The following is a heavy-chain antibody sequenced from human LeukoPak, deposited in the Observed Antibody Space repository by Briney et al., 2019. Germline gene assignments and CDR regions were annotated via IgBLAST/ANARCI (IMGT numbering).Heavy chain of an antibody. V-gene: IGHV4-59*11. CDR3: ARSETYGSGSYYNDIDFDY. CDR2: IYYSGST. Sequence: SETLSLTCTVSGVSISSHYWSWIRQPPGKGLEWIGYIYYSGSTNYNPSLKSRVTISVDTSKNQFSLKLSSVTAADTAVYYCARSETYGSGSYYNDIDFDYWGQGTLVTVSS. D-gene: IGHD3-10*01. J-gene: IGHJ4*02. CDR1: GVSISSHY.